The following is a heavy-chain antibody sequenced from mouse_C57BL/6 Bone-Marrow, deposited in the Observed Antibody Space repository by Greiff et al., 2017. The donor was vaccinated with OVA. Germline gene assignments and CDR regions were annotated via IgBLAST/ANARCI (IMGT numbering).Heavy chain of an antibody. CDR1: GYAFSSSW. V-gene: IGHV1-82*01. CDR2: IYPGDGDT. J-gene: IGHJ2*01. Sequence: VQLKESGPELVKPGASVKISCKASGYAFSSSWMNWVKQRPGKGLEWIGRIYPGDGDTNYNGKFKGKATLTADKSSSTAYMQLSSLTAEDAAVYFCARRDYYGDDYWGQGTTLTVSS. CDR3: ARRDYYGDDY. D-gene: IGHD1-1*01.